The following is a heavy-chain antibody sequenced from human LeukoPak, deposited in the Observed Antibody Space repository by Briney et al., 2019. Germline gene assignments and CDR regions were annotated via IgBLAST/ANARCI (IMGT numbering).Heavy chain of an antibody. V-gene: IGHV3-33*01. CDR3: ARGPRQLWLSLDH. Sequence: PGGSLRLSCAASGFTFSSYGMHWVRQAPGKGLERVAVIWYDGSNKYYADSVKGRFTISRDNAKNSLYLQMNSLRAEDTAVYYCARGPRQLWLSLDHWGQGTLVTVSS. D-gene: IGHD5-18*01. J-gene: IGHJ4*02. CDR2: IWYDGSNK. CDR1: GFTFSSYG.